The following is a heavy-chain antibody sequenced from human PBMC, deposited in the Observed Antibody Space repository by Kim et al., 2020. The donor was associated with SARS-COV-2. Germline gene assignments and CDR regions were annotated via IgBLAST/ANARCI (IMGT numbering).Heavy chain of an antibody. D-gene: IGHD6-19*01. V-gene: IGHV3-30*18. Sequence: GGSLRLSCAASGFTFSSYGMHWVRQAPGKGLEWVAVISYDGSNKYYADSVKGRFTISRDNSKNTLYLQMNSLRAEDTAVYYCAKDRGSFIRIAVAADPSYGMDVWGQGTTVTVSS. J-gene: IGHJ6*02. CDR3: AKDRGSFIRIAVAADPSYGMDV. CDR1: GFTFSSYG. CDR2: ISYDGSNK.